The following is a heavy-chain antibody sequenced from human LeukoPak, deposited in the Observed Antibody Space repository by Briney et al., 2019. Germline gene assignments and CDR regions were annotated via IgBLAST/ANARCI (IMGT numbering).Heavy chain of an antibody. Sequence: SETLSLTCAVYGGSFSGYYWSWIRQPPGKGLEWIGEINHSGSTNYNPSLKSRVTISVDTSENQFSLKLSSVTAADTAVYYCARVQVITIFGVVTLDAFDIWGQGTMVTVSS. CDR2: INHSGST. V-gene: IGHV4-34*01. CDR3: ARVQVITIFGVVTLDAFDI. J-gene: IGHJ3*02. D-gene: IGHD3-3*01. CDR1: GGSFSGYY.